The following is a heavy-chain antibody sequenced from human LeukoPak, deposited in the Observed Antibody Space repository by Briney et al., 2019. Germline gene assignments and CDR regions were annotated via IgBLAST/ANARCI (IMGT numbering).Heavy chain of an antibody. Sequence: SETLSLTCTVSGYSISSGYYWGWIRQPPGKGLEWIGSIYHSGSTYYNPSLKSRVTISADTSKNQFSLKLSSVTAADTAVYYCACSGWYISVNYYYYMDVWGNGTTVTISS. D-gene: IGHD6-19*01. CDR1: GYSISSGYY. V-gene: IGHV4-38-2*02. J-gene: IGHJ6*03. CDR3: ACSGWYISVNYYYYMDV. CDR2: IYHSGST.